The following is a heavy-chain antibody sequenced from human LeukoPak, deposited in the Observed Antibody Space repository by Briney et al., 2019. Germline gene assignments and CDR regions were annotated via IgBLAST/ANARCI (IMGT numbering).Heavy chain of an antibody. CDR1: GGSISSSSYY. J-gene: IGHJ1*01. D-gene: IGHD6-19*01. CDR3: ARLRVAGTYFQH. CDR2: IYYSGST. V-gene: IGHV4-39*01. Sequence: SETLSLTCTVSGGSISSSSYYWGWIRQPPGKGLEWIGSIYYSGSTYYNPSLKSRVTISVDTSKNQFSLKLSPVTAADTAVYYCARLRVAGTYFQHWGQGTLVTVSS.